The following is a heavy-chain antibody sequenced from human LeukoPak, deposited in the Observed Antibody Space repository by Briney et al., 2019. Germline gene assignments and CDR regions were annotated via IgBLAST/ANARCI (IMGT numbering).Heavy chain of an antibody. CDR2: INPNSGGT. CDR1: GYTFTGYY. CDR3: ARGPDSSGYYYGAFDI. D-gene: IGHD3-22*01. V-gene: IGHV1-2*02. J-gene: IGHJ3*02. Sequence: ASVKVSCKASGYTFTGYYMHWVRQAPGQGPEWMGWINPNSGGTNYAQKFQGRVTMTRATSISTAYMELSRLRSDDTAVYYCARGPDSSGYYYGAFDIWGQGTMVTVSS.